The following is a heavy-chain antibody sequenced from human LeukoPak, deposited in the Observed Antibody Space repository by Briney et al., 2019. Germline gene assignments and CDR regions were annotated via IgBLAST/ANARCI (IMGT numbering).Heavy chain of an antibody. CDR1: GGSISSYY. J-gene: IGHJ4*02. V-gene: IGHV4-39*01. CDR2: IYYSGST. Sequence: SETPSLTCTVSGGSISSYYWSWIRQPPGRGLEWIGSIYYSGSTYYNPSLKSRVTISVDTSKNQFSLKLSSVTATDTAMYYCARQTGSGLFTLPGGQGTLVTVSS. CDR3: ARQTGSGLFTLP. D-gene: IGHD3/OR15-3a*01.